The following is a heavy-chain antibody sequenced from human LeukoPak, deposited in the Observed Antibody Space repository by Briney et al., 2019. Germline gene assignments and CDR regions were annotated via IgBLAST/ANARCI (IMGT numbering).Heavy chain of an antibody. J-gene: IGHJ4*02. Sequence: GRSLRLSCPSSGFTFSSYGMHWVRQAPGKGLEWVSSIVGSSSTYYADSLKGRFTISRDNAKNSLYLQMNSLRAEDTAVYYCARIGAGSSRDYWGQGTLVTVSS. CDR2: IVGSSST. CDR3: ARIGAGSSRDY. V-gene: IGHV3-21*01. CDR1: GFTFSSYG. D-gene: IGHD6-13*01.